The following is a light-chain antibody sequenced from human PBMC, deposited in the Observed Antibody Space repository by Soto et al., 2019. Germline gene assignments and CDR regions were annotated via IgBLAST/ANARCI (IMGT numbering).Light chain of an antibody. Sequence: EIVLTQSPATLSLSQGDRATLSCRASQSISTYLVWYQHKPGQAPRLLIYDGSNRATGIPARFSGSGSGTDFTLTISSVEPEDFAVYYCQQRSSWPPITFGQGTRRRL. CDR1: QSISTY. CDR2: DGS. V-gene: IGKV3-11*01. CDR3: QQRSSWPPIT. J-gene: IGKJ5*01.